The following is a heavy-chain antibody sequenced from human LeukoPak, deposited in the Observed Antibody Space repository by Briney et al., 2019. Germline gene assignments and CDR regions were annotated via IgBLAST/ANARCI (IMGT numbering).Heavy chain of an antibody. Sequence: HPGGSLRLSCAASGFTFSSYAMHWVRQAPGKGLEWVAVISYDGSNKYYADSVKGRFTISRDNSKKTLYLQMNSLRAEDTAVYYCARDSYSSSTYYYYYGMDVWGQGTTVTVSS. D-gene: IGHD6-6*01. CDR2: ISYDGSNK. V-gene: IGHV3-30-3*01. CDR3: ARDSYSSSTYYYYYGMDV. J-gene: IGHJ6*02. CDR1: GFTFSSYA.